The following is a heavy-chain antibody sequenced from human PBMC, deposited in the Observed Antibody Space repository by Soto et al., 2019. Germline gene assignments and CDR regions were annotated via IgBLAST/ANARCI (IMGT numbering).Heavy chain of an antibody. CDR2: ISGSGGST. V-gene: IGHV3-23*01. J-gene: IGHJ4*02. CDR1: GFTFSSYA. D-gene: IGHD3-10*01. Sequence: GVSLRLSCSASGFTFSSYAMSWVRQAPGKGLEWVSAISGSGGSTYYADSVKGRFTISRDNTKNTLYLQMNSLRAEDTAVYYCAKDSINRWITMVRGVIITYFAYWGQGTLVTVSS. CDR3: AKDSINRWITMVRGVIITYFAY.